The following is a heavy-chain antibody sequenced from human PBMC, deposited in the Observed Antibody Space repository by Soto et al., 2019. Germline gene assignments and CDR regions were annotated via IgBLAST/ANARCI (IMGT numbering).Heavy chain of an antibody. V-gene: IGHV4-31*03. Sequence: SETLSLTCTVSGGSIISGGYYWSWIRQHPGKGLEWIGYIYYSGSTYDNPSLKSRVTISVDTSKNQFSLKLSSVTAADTAVYYCARSFEGIFDYWGQGTLVTVSS. CDR1: GGSIISGGYY. CDR3: ARSFEGIFDY. J-gene: IGHJ4*02. D-gene: IGHD3-10*01. CDR2: IYYSGST.